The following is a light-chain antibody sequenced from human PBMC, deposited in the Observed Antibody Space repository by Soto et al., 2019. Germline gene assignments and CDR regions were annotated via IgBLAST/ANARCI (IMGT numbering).Light chain of an antibody. CDR2: GAS. J-gene: IGKJ1*01. Sequence: IIVTQTPGIPTLSPELRATLSCRASQSVSSGNLAWKQQKPGQATRRLISGASSRAAGLPDRFSGSGSETDFTLTISRLEPVDFAVYYCQQYGDSPPTFGQGTKVDIK. V-gene: IGKV3-20*01. CDR1: QSVSSGN. CDR3: QQYGDSPPT.